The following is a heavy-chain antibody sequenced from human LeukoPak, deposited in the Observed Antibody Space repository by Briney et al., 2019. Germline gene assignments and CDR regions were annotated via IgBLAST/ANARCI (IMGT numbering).Heavy chain of an antibody. CDR2: ISSSGSTI. Sequence: PGGSLRLSCAASGFTFSSYEMNWVRQAPGKGLEWVSYISSSGSTIYYADSVKGRFTISRDNAKNSLYLQMNSLRAEDTAVYYCNADTANGYAFDIWGQGTMVTVSS. CDR1: GFTFSSYE. D-gene: IGHD5-18*01. CDR3: NADTANGYAFDI. V-gene: IGHV3-48*03. J-gene: IGHJ3*02.